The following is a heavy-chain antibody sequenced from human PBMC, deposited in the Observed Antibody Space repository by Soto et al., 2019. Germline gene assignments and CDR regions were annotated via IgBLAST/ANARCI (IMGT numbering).Heavy chain of an antibody. CDR2: IYYSGST. CDR1: GGSISSGGYY. D-gene: IGHD3-3*01. Sequence: SETLSLTCTVSGGSISSGGYYWSWIRQHPGKGLEWIGYIYYSGSTYYNPSLKSRVTISVDTSKNQFPLKLSSVTAADTAVYYCARALTLLEWSYNWFDPWGQGTLVTVSS. J-gene: IGHJ5*02. CDR3: ARALTLLEWSYNWFDP. V-gene: IGHV4-31*03.